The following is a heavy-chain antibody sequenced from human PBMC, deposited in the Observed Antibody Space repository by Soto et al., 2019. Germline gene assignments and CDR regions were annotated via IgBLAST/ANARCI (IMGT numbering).Heavy chain of an antibody. CDR2: ISYDGSNN. J-gene: IGHJ6*02. Sequence: QVQLVESGGGVVEPGRSLRLSCAASGFTFSSYAMHWVRQAPGKGLEWVAVISYDGSNNYYADSVKGRFTISRDNSKNKRYLQMSNMQAEDTAVYYCSREIGVDCDVWRDYVYYYCMDVWGQGTTFTVSS. CDR3: SREIGVDCDVWRDYVYYYCMDV. CDR1: GFTFSSYA. D-gene: IGHD3-3*01. V-gene: IGHV3-30-3*01.